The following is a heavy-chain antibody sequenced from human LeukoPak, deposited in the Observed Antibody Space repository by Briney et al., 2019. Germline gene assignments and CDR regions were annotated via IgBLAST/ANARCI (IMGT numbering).Heavy chain of an antibody. CDR2: IYYSGST. CDR3: ARGYSYGTGRGYFDY. D-gene: IGHD5-18*01. J-gene: IGHJ4*02. V-gene: IGHV4-31*03. Sequence: SQTLSLTCTVSGGSISSGGYYWSWIRQPPGKGLEWIGYIYYSGSTYYSPSLKSRVTISVDTSKNQFSLKLSSVTAADTAVYYCARGYSYGTGRGYFDYWGQGTLVTVSS. CDR1: GGSISSGGYY.